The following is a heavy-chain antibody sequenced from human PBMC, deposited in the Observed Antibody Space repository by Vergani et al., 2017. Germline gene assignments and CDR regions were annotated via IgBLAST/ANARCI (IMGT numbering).Heavy chain of an antibody. V-gene: IGHV3-48*03. Sequence: EVQLVESGGGLVQPGGSLRLSCAASGFTFSSYEMNWVRQAPGKGLEWVSYISSSGSTIYYADSVKGRFTISRDNAKNSLYLQMNSLRAEATAVYYCARALPLGPGSIDYWGQGTLVTVSS. CDR2: ISSSGSTI. J-gene: IGHJ4*02. CDR1: GFTFSSYE. CDR3: ARALPLGPGSIDY.